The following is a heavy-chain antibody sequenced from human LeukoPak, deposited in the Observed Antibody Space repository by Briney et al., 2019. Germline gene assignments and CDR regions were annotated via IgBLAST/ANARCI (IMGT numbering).Heavy chain of an antibody. V-gene: IGHV3-48*02. Sequence: GGSLRLSCAASGFTFSTYSMHWVRQAPGKGLEWLSYISSSSNTIYYADSVKGRFTIYRDNAKNSLYLQMNSLRDEDTAVYYCARGLPMPNHFDYWGQGTLVTVSS. J-gene: IGHJ4*02. CDR1: GFTFSTYS. CDR3: ARGLPMPNHFDY. CDR2: ISSSSNTI. D-gene: IGHD2-2*01.